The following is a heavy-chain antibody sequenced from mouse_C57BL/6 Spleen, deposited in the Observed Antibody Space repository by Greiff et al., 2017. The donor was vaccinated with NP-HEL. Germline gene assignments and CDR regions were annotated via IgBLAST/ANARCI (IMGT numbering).Heavy chain of an antibody. CDR3: ARSRYRDYWYFDV. CDR1: GYTFTSYW. J-gene: IGHJ1*03. CDR2: IYPGSGST. D-gene: IGHD2-14*01. Sequence: QVQLQQPGAELVKPGASVKMSCKASGYTFTSYWITWVKQRPGQGLEWIGDIYPGSGSTNYNEKFKSKATLTVDKPSSTAYMQLSSLTSEDSAVYYCARSRYRDYWYFDVWGTGTTVTVSS. V-gene: IGHV1-55*01.